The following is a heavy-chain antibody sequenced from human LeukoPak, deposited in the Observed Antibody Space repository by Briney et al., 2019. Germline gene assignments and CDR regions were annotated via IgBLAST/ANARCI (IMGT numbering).Heavy chain of an antibody. CDR3: AKGGYFGRFDC. CDR2: ISVSGGGT. V-gene: IGHV3-23*01. J-gene: IGHJ4*02. D-gene: IGHD3-9*01. Sequence: GRSLRLSCAASGFTFSSYAMTWVRQAPGNGLEWVSTISVSGGGTYFADSVKGRFTISRDNSKNTVYLQLNSLRAEDTAVYYCAKGGYFGRFDCWGQGTLVTVSS. CDR1: GFTFSSYA.